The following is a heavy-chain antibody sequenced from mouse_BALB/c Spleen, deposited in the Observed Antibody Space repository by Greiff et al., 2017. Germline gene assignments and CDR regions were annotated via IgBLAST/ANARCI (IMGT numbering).Heavy chain of an antibody. CDR2: ISSGSSTI. V-gene: IGHV5-17*02. J-gene: IGHJ1*01. CDR3: AGSPLGLWYFDV. CDR1: GFTFSSFG. D-gene: IGHD3-1*01. Sequence: EVKVVESGGGLVQPGGSRKLSCAASGFTFSSFGMHWVRQAPEKGLEWVAYISSGSSTIYYADTVKGRFTISRDNPKNTLFLQMTSLRSEDTAMYYCAGSPLGLWYFDVWGAGTTVTVSS.